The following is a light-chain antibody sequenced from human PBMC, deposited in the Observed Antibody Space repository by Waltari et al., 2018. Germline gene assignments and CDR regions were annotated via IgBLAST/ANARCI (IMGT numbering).Light chain of an antibody. J-gene: IGLJ1*01. Sequence: QSALTQPPSASGSPGQSVTISCTGTSSDVGGYNYVSWYQQHPGKAPNYMIYEVNKRPSGVTYRFPGYKSGSTASLTVSGLQDEDEADYYCSSYAGSDKYVFGPGTTVTVL. CDR2: EVN. CDR3: SSYAGSDKYV. CDR1: SSDVGGYNY. V-gene: IGLV2-8*01.